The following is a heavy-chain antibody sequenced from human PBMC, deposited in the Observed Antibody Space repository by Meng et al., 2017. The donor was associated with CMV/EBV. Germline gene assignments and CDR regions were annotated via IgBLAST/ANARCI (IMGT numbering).Heavy chain of an antibody. J-gene: IGHJ4*02. CDR3: ARETRYCSSTSCLYGVDY. Sequence: SVKVSCKASGGTFSSYTISWVRQAPGQGLEWMGRIIPIFGTANYAQKFQGRVTITTDESTSTAYMELSSLRSEDTAVYYCARETRYCSSTSCLYGVDYWGQGTLVTVSS. V-gene: IGHV1-69*05. CDR1: GGTFSSYT. D-gene: IGHD2-2*01. CDR2: IIPIFGTA.